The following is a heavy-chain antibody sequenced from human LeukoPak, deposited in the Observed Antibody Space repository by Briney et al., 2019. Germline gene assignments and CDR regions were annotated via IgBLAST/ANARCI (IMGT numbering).Heavy chain of an antibody. D-gene: IGHD3-22*01. V-gene: IGHV5-51*01. CDR2: IYPGDSDT. CDR1: GYRFTSYW. CDR3: ARSSAMIVVFSGPPYGLTHFDY. Sequence: GEPLEISLQGSGYRFTSYWIGWVRPMPGKGLGGMGIIYPGDSDTRYSPSFQGQVTLSADKSISTTYLQWSSLKASDPAMYYCARSSAMIVVFSGPPYGLTHFDYWGQGTLVSVSS. J-gene: IGHJ4*02.